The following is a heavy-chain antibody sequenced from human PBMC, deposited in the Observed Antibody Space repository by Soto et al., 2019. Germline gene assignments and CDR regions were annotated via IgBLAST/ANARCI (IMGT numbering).Heavy chain of an antibody. CDR2: IDPSDSYT. V-gene: IGHV5-10-1*01. CDR1: GYSFTSYW. Sequence: PGESLKISCKGSGYSFTSYWISWVRQMPGKGLEWMGRIDPSDSYTNYSPSFQGHVTISADKSISTAYLQWSSLKASDTAMYCCARARAAAGAYYYYGMDVWGQGTTVTVSS. CDR3: ARARAAAGAYYYYGMDV. D-gene: IGHD6-13*01. J-gene: IGHJ6*02.